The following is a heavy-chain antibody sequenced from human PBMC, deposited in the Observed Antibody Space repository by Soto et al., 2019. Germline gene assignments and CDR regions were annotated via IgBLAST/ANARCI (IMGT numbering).Heavy chain of an antibody. CDR2: IISMFGAA. CDR3: ARGGKERFRGSGMDV. D-gene: IGHD1-1*01. CDR1: GGTFSSYE. J-gene: IGHJ6*02. V-gene: IGHV1-69*01. Sequence: QVQLVQSGAEVRKPGSSVKVSCKASGGTFSSYEISWVRQVPGQGLEWMGEIISMFGAAMYAQKFQGRVTITADESASTAYMELSSLRSEDTATYYCARGGKERFRGSGMDVWGQGTTVTVS.